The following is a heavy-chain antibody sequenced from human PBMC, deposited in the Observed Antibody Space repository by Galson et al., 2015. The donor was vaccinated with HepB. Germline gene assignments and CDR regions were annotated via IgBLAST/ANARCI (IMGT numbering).Heavy chain of an antibody. CDR2: ISGSGGST. CDR3: AKEVISYYDSSGYPVY. J-gene: IGHJ4*02. D-gene: IGHD3-22*01. Sequence: SLRLSCAASGFTFSSYAMSWVRQAPGKGLEWVSAISGSGGSTYYADSVKGRFTVSRDNSKNTLYLQMNSLRAEDTAVYYCAKEVISYYDSSGYPVYWGQGTLVTVSS. V-gene: IGHV3-23*01. CDR1: GFTFSSYA.